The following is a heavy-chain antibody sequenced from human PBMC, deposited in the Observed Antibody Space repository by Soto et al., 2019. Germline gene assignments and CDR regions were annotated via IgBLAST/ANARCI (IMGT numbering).Heavy chain of an antibody. CDR1: GGTFSSYA. J-gene: IGHJ6*02. V-gene: IGHV1-69*01. D-gene: IGHD3-22*01. CDR2: IIPIFGTA. CDR3: ASPPLNAHDSSGLPGDLYYYCMDV. Sequence: QVQLVQSGAEVKKPGSSVKVSCTASGGTFSSYAISWVRQAPGQGLEWMGGIIPIFGTANYAQKFQGRVTITADESTSTAYMELSSLRSEDTVVYCCASPPLNAHDSSGLPGDLYYYCMDVWGQGTTVTVSS.